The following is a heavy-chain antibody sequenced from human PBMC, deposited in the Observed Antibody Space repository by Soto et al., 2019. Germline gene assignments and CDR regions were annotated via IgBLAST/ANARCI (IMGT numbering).Heavy chain of an antibody. CDR2: IYATGAV. CDR1: GAALNSGNYY. J-gene: IGHJ5*02. D-gene: IGHD2-21*01. CDR3: ARLRIATNNYKWFDP. V-gene: IGHV4-31*03. Sequence: NPSETLSLTCSVSGAALNSGNYYWSWIRQVPGKGLEWIGHIYATGAVDYNPSLRDRITISQDTSERQFSLNLRLVTAADTAVYYCARLRIATNNYKWFDPWGQGTLVTVSS.